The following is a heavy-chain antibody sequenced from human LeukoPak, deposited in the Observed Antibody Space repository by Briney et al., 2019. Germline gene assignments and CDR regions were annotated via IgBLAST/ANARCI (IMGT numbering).Heavy chain of an antibody. D-gene: IGHD3-22*01. CDR1: GFTFDDYA. V-gene: IGHV3-23*01. CDR2: ISGSGGST. CDR3: AKSWENYYDSSGYWFMTDRARYNGSAFDI. J-gene: IGHJ3*02. Sequence: PGRSLRLSCAASGFTFDDYAMHWVRHAPGKGLEWVSAISGSGGSTYYADSVKGRFTISRDNSKNTLYLQMNSLRAEDTAVYYCAKSWENYYDSSGYWFMTDRARYNGSAFDIWGQGTMVTVSS.